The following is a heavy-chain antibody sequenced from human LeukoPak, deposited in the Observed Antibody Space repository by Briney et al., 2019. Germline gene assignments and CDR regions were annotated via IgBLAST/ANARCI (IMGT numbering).Heavy chain of an antibody. D-gene: IGHD3-16*01. CDR2: IKPDGSEK. Sequence: GGSLRLSCAASGFVFSASYMSWVRKAPGKGLEWVATIKPDGSEKYHVDSVSGRFTISRDNTNNSLFLQMNSPRAEDTAVYYCVSGGPYWTDSWGQGTLVNVS. J-gene: IGHJ5*01. CDR1: GFVFSASY. CDR3: VSGGPYWTDS. V-gene: IGHV3-7*01.